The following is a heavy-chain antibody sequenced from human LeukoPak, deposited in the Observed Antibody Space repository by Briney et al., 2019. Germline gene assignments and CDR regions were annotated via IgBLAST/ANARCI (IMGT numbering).Heavy chain of an antibody. CDR3: ATGSMTRPYYYYYYYMDV. Sequence: ASVEVSCKVSGYTLTELSMHWVRQAPGKGLEWMGGFDPEDGETIYAQKFQGRVTMTEDTSTDTAYMELSSLRSEDTAVYYCATGSMTRPYYYYYYYMDVWGKGTTVTVSS. D-gene: IGHD2/OR15-2a*01. CDR2: FDPEDGET. CDR1: GYTLTELS. J-gene: IGHJ6*03. V-gene: IGHV1-24*01.